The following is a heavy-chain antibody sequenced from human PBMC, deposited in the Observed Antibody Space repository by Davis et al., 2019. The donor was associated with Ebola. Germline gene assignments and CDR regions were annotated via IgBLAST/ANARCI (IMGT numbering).Heavy chain of an antibody. D-gene: IGHD2-21*01. CDR2: IYPGNSDT. CDR1: GYSFTSYW. CDR3: ARVRGSDFDY. V-gene: IGHV5-51*01. Sequence: TVSCKGSGYSFTSYWIGWVRQMPGKGLEWMGIIYPGNSDTRYSPSFQGQVTISVDKSNTTAYLQWTSLEVSDTAMYFCARVRGSDFDYWGQGTLVTVS. J-gene: IGHJ4*02.